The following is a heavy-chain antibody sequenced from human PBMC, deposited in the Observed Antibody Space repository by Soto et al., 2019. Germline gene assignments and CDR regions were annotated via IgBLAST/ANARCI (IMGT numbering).Heavy chain of an antibody. Sequence: QVILAQSGAEVKKPGSSVKVSCKVSGGSFSSFSINWVRQAPGQRFEWMGGIIPILGTANFTQKFQDRVTFTADESTATAYMTLSSLTSEDTACYSCTSFESNGYYPPNHSWGPGTQVTVSS. CDR2: IIPILGTA. V-gene: IGHV1-69*01. D-gene: IGHD3-22*01. CDR1: GGSFSSFS. CDR3: TSFESNGYYPPNHS. J-gene: IGHJ5*01.